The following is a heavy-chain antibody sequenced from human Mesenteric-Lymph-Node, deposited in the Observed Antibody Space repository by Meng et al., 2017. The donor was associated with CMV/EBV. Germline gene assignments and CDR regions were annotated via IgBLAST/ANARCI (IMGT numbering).Heavy chain of an antibody. CDR1: GFTFSSYS. CDR3: AKDPAHYGDYGAYYFDY. J-gene: IGHJ4*02. Sequence: GESLKISCAASGFTFSSYSMNWVRQAPGKGLEWLTFIRYDGNYKHYTDSVKGRFTISRDTSKDTLYLHMNDLRPEDTAVYYCAKDPAHYGDYGAYYFDYWGQGTLVTVSS. D-gene: IGHD4-17*01. CDR2: IRYDGNYK. V-gene: IGHV3-30*02.